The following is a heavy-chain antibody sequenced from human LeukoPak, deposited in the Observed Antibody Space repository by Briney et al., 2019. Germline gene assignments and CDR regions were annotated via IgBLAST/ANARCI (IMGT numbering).Heavy chain of an antibody. Sequence: GGSLRLSCAASGFTFSSYIMNWVRQAPGKGLEWVSSISSSSSYIYYADSVKGRFTISRDNAKNSLYLQMNSLRAEDTAVYYCASRGSGYNYFDYWGQGTLVTVSS. CDR1: GFTFSSYI. CDR2: ISSSSSYI. D-gene: IGHD3-3*01. J-gene: IGHJ4*02. V-gene: IGHV3-21*06. CDR3: ASRGSGYNYFDY.